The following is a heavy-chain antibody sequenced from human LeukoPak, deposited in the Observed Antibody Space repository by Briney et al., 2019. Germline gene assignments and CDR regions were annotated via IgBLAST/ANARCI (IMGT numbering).Heavy chain of an antibody. CDR1: GGSISSYY. J-gene: IGHJ5*02. CDR2: IYYSGST. Sequence: SETLSLTCTASGGSISSYYWSWIRQPPGKGLEWIGYIYYSGSTNYNPSLKSRVTISVDTSKDQFSLKLSFVTAADTAVYYCARQGIAAAGTGFDPWGQGTLVTVSS. D-gene: IGHD6-13*01. CDR3: ARQGIAAAGTGFDP. V-gene: IGHV4-59*08.